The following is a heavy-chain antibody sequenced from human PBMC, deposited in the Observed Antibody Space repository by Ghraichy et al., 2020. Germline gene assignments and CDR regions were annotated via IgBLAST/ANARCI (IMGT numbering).Heavy chain of an antibody. Sequence: GGSLRLSCAASGFNFSSSWMNWVRQAPGKGLEWVAALTQDGSERFYVDSVKGRFLISRDNAKHSLYLEMNSLRAEDTAFCYCARDRAYKSFDYWGQGTLVPVPS. V-gene: IGHV3-7*03. CDR2: LTQDGSER. D-gene: IGHD5-24*01. CDR1: GFNFSSSW. CDR3: ARDRAYKSFDY. J-gene: IGHJ4*02.